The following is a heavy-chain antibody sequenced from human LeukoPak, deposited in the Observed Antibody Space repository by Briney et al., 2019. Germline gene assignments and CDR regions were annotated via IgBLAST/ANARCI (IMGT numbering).Heavy chain of an antibody. V-gene: IGHV3-53*01. CDR2: IYSGGST. D-gene: IGHD6-13*01. J-gene: IGHJ4*02. CDR1: GFTVSSNY. Sequence: GGSLRLSCAASGFTVSSNYMSWVRQAPGKGLEWVSVIYSGGSTYYADSVKGRFTISRDNSKNTLYLQMNSLRAEDTAVYYCAKDPLRLAAAGSRPFDYWGQGTLVTVSS. CDR3: AKDPLRLAAAGSRPFDY.